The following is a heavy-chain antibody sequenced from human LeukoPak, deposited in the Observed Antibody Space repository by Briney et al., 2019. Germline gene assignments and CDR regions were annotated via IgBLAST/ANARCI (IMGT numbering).Heavy chain of an antibody. D-gene: IGHD1-14*01. CDR1: GFTFTDYY. V-gene: IGHV1-2*02. CDR3: VREGITKAFDL. Sequence: ASVMVSCKASGFTFTDYYMHWVRLAPGQGLEWMGYINPHSGVTSFPQKFRGRVTLTTDTSISAAYMELSSLISDDTAMYYCVREGITKAFDLWGQGALVTVSS. J-gene: IGHJ4*02. CDR2: INPHSGVT.